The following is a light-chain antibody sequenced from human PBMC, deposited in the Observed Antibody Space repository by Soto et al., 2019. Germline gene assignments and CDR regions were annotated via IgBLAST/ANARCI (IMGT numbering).Light chain of an antibody. J-gene: IGKJ1*01. CDR3: QQANSLPRT. CDR1: QGIGSW. V-gene: IGKV1-12*01. CDR2: TAS. Sequence: DIQMTQSPSSLSASVGERVTITCLASQGIGSWLAWYQQKPGKAPKLLIYTASSLQSGVPSRFSGSGSGTDFTLTISSLQPEDFATYYCQQANSLPRTFGQGPKVDIK.